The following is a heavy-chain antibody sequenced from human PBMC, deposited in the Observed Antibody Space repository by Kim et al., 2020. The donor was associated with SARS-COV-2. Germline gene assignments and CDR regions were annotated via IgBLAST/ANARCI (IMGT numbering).Heavy chain of an antibody. Sequence: SETLSLTCNVSGGSIRTYHWSWIRQPPGKGLEWIGYIYYSGSTNYNPSLKSRVTISVDTSKNQFSLKLSSVTAADTAVYYCARRSGWAFDIWGQGTMVTVSS. CDR3: ARRSGWAFDI. CDR2: IYYSGST. CDR1: GGSIRTYH. J-gene: IGHJ3*02. V-gene: IGHV4-59*01. D-gene: IGHD6-19*01.